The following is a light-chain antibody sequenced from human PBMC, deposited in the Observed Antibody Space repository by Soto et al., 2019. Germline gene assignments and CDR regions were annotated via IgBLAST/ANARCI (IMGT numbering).Light chain of an antibody. J-gene: IGLJ1*01. CDR1: SSNIGSNT. Sequence: QSVLTQPPSASGTPGQRVTISCSGSSSNIGSNTVSWYQQLPGTAPKLPIYSNNQRPSGVPDRFSGSKSGTSASLAISGLQSEDEADYYCAAWDDSLNGLYVFGTGTKVTVL. CDR3: AAWDDSLNGLYV. V-gene: IGLV1-44*01. CDR2: SNN.